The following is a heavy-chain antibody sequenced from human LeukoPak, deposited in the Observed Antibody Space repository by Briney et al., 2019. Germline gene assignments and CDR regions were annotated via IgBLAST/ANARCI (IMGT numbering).Heavy chain of an antibody. CDR2: IYPGDSDT. CDR3: ARRGDGGYCSGGSCNWFDP. J-gene: IGHJ5*02. V-gene: IGHV5-51*01. Sequence: GESLKISCKGSGYSFTSYWIGWVRQMPGKGLEWMGIIYPGDSDTRYSTSFQGQVTISADKSISTAYLQWSSLKASDTAVYYCARRGDGGYCSGGSCNWFDPWGQGTLVTVSS. CDR1: GYSFTSYW. D-gene: IGHD2-15*01.